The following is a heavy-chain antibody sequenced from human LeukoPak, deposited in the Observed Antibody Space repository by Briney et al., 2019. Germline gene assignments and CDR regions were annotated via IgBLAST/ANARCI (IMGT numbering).Heavy chain of an antibody. CDR2: IGYDGDNT. V-gene: IGHV3-23*01. CDR3: ARDGSSGWDPYCMDV. D-gene: IGHD6-19*01. Sequence: GGSLRLSCAASGFTFSSYAMSWVRQAPGKGLEWVSTIGYDGDNTYYADSVKGRFIISRDNSKSTLYLQMNSLRAEDTAVYYCARDGSSGWDPYCMDVWGQGTTVTVSS. J-gene: IGHJ6*02. CDR1: GFTFSSYA.